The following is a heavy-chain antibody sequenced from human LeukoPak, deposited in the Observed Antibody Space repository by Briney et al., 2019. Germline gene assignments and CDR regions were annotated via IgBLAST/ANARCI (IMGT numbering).Heavy chain of an antibody. CDR3: ARPTVTTFFWFDP. CDR2: ISSSGSTI. Sequence: GGSLRLSCAASGFTLSDYYMSWIRQAPGEGLEWVSYISSSGSTIYYADSVKGRFTISRDNAKNSLYLQMNSLRAEDTAVYYCARPTVTTFFWFDPWGQGTLVTVSS. V-gene: IGHV3-11*01. J-gene: IGHJ5*02. D-gene: IGHD4-17*01. CDR1: GFTLSDYY.